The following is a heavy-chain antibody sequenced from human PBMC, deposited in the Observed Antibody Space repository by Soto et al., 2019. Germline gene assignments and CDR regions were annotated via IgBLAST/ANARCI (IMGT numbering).Heavy chain of an antibody. CDR1: GFSLRTSGVG. CDR3: AKSGSSGWYGWFDP. V-gene: IGHV2-5*01. D-gene: IGHD6-19*01. Sequence: ASGPTLVNPTQTLTLTCIFSGFSLRTSGVGVGWIRRPPGKALEWLGFIYWNDDKRYSPSLKSRLTITKDTSKNQVVLTMTNMDPVDTATYYCAKSGSSGWYGWFDPWGQGALVTVSS. J-gene: IGHJ5*02. CDR2: IYWNDDK.